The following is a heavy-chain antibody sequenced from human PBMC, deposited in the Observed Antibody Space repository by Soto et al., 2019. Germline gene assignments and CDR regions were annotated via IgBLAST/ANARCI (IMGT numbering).Heavy chain of an antibody. CDR3: AGDRNHYYHRLTSRGKYNWFDP. CDR2: INHSGST. Sequence: SETLSLTCTVSGGSVSGGSISSSSYYWGWIRQPPGKGLEWIGEINHSGSTNYNPSLKSRVTISVDTSKNQFSLKLSSVTAADTAVYYCAGDRNHYYHRLTSRGKYNWFDPWGQGTLVTVS. CDR1: GGSISSSSYY. V-gene: IGHV4-39*07. J-gene: IGHJ5*02. D-gene: IGHD3-22*01.